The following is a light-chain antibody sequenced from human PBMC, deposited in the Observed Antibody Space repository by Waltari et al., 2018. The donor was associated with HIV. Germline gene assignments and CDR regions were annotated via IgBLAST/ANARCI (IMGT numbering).Light chain of an antibody. CDR1: SNNGDDYKY. V-gene: IGLV2-14*01. J-gene: IGLJ3*02. CDR3: ASYISSSSPE. CDR2: EDS. Sequence: QSALTQPASVSGSPGQSITISCTGTSNNGDDYKYVSWYQHPPGKAPQVIIYEDSHRPSGVSNRFSGSKSGNTASLTISGLQPEDEADYFCASYISSSSPEFGGGTKVTVL.